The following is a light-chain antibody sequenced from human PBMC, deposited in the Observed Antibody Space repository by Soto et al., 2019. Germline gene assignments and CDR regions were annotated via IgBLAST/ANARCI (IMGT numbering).Light chain of an antibody. Sequence: QSVPTQPPSVSGAPGQRGAISCTGSSSNIGAEYDVHWYQQLPGTAPKRLIYGDNNRPSGVPDRFSGSKSGTSASLAITGLQPEDEADYYCQSYGSSLTTFVFGTGTKLTVL. CDR1: SSNIGAEYD. J-gene: IGLJ1*01. CDR3: QSYGSSLTTFV. CDR2: GDN. V-gene: IGLV1-40*01.